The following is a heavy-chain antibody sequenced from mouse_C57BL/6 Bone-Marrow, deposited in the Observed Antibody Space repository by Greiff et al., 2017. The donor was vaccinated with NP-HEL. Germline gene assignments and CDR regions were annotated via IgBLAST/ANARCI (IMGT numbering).Heavy chain of an antibody. CDR1: GFTFSDYY. CDR2: INYDGSST. Sequence: VKVEESEGGLVQPGSSMKLSCTTSGFTFSDYYMAWVRQVPEKGLDWVANINYDGSSTYYLDSLKSRFIISRDNAKNILYLQMSSLKSEDTATYYCAREGGLRRRTYAMDYWGQGTSVTVSS. J-gene: IGHJ4*01. V-gene: IGHV5-16*01. D-gene: IGHD2-4*01. CDR3: AREGGLRRRTYAMDY.